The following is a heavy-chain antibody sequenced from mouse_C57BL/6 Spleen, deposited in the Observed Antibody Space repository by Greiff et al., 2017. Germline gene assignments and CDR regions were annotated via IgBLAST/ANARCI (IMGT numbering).Heavy chain of an antibody. CDR1: GYTFTSYW. CDR3: ARGDGYYSYAMDY. V-gene: IGHV1-50*01. CDR2: IDPSDSYT. D-gene: IGHD2-3*01. Sequence: VQLQQSGAELVKPGASVKLSCKASGYTFTSYWMQWVKQRPGQGLEWIGEIDPSDSYTNYNQKFKGKATLTVDTSSSTAYMQLSSLTSEDSAVYYCARGDGYYSYAMDYWGQGTSVTVSS. J-gene: IGHJ4*01.